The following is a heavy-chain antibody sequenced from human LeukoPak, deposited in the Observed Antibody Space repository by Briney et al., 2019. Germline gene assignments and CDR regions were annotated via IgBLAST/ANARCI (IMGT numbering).Heavy chain of an antibody. Sequence: GASVKVSCKASGYTFTSYYMHWVRQAPGQGLEWMGWINPNSGGTNYAQKFQGRVTMTRDTSTSTAYMELRSLRSDDTAVYYCARADGDGDYLVDYWGQGTLVTVSS. CDR1: GYTFTSYY. V-gene: IGHV1-2*02. CDR2: INPNSGGT. CDR3: ARADGDGDYLVDY. J-gene: IGHJ4*02. D-gene: IGHD4-17*01.